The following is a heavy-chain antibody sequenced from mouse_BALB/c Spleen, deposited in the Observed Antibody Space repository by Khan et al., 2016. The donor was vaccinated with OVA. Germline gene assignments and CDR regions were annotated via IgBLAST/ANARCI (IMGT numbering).Heavy chain of an antibody. Sequence: VQLQESGPELVKPGASVKMSCKASGYTFTYYVITWVKQRTGQGLEWIGEIYPGSDNAYYNERFKGKATPTADKSSNTTHMQLSSLTSEDSAVYFCARGDGYYVYFDYRGQGTTLTVSS. J-gene: IGHJ2*01. V-gene: IGHV1-81*01. CDR1: GYTFTYYV. CDR3: ARGDGYYVYFDY. CDR2: IYPGSDNA. D-gene: IGHD2-3*01.